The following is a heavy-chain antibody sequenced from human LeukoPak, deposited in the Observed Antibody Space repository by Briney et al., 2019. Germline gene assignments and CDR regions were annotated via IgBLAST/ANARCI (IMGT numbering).Heavy chain of an antibody. CDR2: ISSIGGST. CDR1: QFTFSSYA. J-gene: IGHJ5*02. D-gene: IGHD3-22*01. V-gene: IGHV3-23*01. CDR3: ARDLGQYYDTSDNWFDP. Sequence: GGSLRLSCAASQFTFSSYAMSWVRQAPGKGLEWVSGISSIGGSTVYADSVQGRFTISRDNAKNTLNLQMNSLRAEDTAVYYCARDLGQYYDTSDNWFDPWGQGTLVTVSS.